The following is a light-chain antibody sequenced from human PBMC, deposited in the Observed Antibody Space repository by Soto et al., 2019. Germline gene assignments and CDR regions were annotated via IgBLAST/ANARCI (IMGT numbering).Light chain of an antibody. J-gene: IGKJ1*01. CDR2: GAS. V-gene: IGKV4-1*01. CDR3: QQYYNIPWT. Sequence: DIVMTQSPDSLAVSLGERATINCKSSQTLLYRSTKKNYLAWYQHKSGQPPNLLIYGASTRESGVPDRFSGSGYETDFTLTISSLQAEDVSVYLCQQYYNIPWTFGQGTRVASK. CDR1: QTLLYRSTKKNY.